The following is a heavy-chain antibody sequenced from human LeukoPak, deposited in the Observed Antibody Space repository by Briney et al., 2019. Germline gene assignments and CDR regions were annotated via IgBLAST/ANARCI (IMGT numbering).Heavy chain of an antibody. D-gene: IGHD5-24*01. Sequence: GGSLRLSCAASGFTVSTNYMSWVRQAPGKGLEWVSVIHSGGSTYYADSVKGRFTISRDNSKNMLYLQMNSLRAEDTAVYYCARVIAPATIREFDYWGQGTLVTVSS. CDR2: IHSGGST. CDR3: ARVIAPATIREFDY. CDR1: GFTVSTNY. V-gene: IGHV3-66*01. J-gene: IGHJ4*02.